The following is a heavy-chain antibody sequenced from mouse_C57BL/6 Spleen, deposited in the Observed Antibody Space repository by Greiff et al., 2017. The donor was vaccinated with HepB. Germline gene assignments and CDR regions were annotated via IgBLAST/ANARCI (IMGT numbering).Heavy chain of an antibody. CDR3: ARSLYYSYAMDY. Sequence: QVQLQQPGAELVKPGASVKLSCKASGYTFTSYWMQWVKQRPGQGLEWIGEIDPSDSYTNYNQKFKGKATLTVDTSSSTAYMQLSSLTSEDSAVYYCARSLYYSYAMDYWGQGTSVTVSS. V-gene: IGHV1-50*01. CDR1: GYTFTSYW. J-gene: IGHJ4*01. CDR2: IDPSDSYT.